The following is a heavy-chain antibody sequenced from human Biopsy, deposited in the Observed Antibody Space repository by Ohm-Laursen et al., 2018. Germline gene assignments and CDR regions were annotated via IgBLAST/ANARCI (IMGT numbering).Heavy chain of an antibody. Sequence: GTLSLTCTVSGGSISSSTTCYWAWLRQPPGKGLEWIGSIYNTETTFYNPSLKSRVTISVDTSTNQFSLKVSSVTAADTALYFCARHPTGFWFDPWGHGTLVTVSS. V-gene: IGHV4-39*01. CDR1: GGSISSSTTCY. J-gene: IGHJ5*02. CDR3: ARHPTGFWFDP. CDR2: IYNTETT.